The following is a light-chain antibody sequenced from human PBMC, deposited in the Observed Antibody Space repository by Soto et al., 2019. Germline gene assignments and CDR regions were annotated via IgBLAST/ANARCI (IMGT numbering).Light chain of an antibody. Sequence: DIQLTQSPSFLSASVGDSFTITCRASQAISSSLAWYQQKPGKAPKLLIYAASTLQSGVPSRFSGSGSGTEFTLTISSLQPEDFATYYCQQLKSNLITFGQGTRLEIK. J-gene: IGKJ5*01. CDR3: QQLKSNLIT. CDR1: QAISSS. V-gene: IGKV1-9*01. CDR2: AAS.